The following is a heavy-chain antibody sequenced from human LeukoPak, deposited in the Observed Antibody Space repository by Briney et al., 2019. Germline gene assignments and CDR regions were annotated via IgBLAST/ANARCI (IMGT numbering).Heavy chain of an antibody. CDR3: VRGVSRVVRGVAVDY. Sequence: SETLSLTCAVYGGSFSGYYWSWIRQPPGKGLEWIGEINHSGSTNYNPSLKSRVTISVDTSKNQFSLKLSSVTAADTAVYYCVRGVSRVVRGVAVDYWGQGTLVTVSS. CDR2: INHSGST. CDR1: GGSFSGYY. V-gene: IGHV4-34*01. J-gene: IGHJ4*02. D-gene: IGHD3-10*01.